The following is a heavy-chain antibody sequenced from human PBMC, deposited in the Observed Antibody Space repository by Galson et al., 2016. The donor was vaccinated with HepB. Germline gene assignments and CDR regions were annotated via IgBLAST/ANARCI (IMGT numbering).Heavy chain of an antibody. CDR3: ARDREGIEPATSLGLGYYYYYCMDV. CDR2: INSGGST. J-gene: IGHJ6*03. V-gene: IGHV3-53*01. CDR1: GFTVSSNY. Sequence: SLRLSCAASGFTVSSNYMSWVRQAPGKGLEWVSVINSGGSTYHSDSVKGRFTISRDNSKNTLYLQMNSRRAEDTAVYYCARDREGIEPATSLGLGYYYYYCMDVWGKGTTVTVSS. D-gene: IGHD6-13*01.